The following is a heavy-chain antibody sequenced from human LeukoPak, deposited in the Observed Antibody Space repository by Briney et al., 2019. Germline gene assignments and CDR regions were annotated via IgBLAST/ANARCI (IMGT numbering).Heavy chain of an antibody. D-gene: IGHD5-24*01. CDR1: GGSISSSSYY. CDR3: ATMAGGDY. Sequence: PSETLSLTCTVSGGSISSSSYYWGWIRQPPGKGLERLGIIYYSGSTYYNPSLKSRVTISVDTSKNQFSLKLSSVTAADTAVYYCATMAGGDYWGQGTLVTVSS. CDR2: IYYSGST. J-gene: IGHJ4*02. V-gene: IGHV4-39*01.